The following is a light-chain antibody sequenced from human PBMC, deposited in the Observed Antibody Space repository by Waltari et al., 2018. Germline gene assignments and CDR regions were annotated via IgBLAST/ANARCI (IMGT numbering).Light chain of an antibody. Sequence: AIRMTQSPSSLSASTGDRVTITCRASQGISSYLAGYQQKPGKAPKLLIYAASNLQNGVPSRFSGSGSGTDFTLTISCLQSEDFATYYCQQYYSYPRTFGQGTKVEIK. J-gene: IGKJ1*01. V-gene: IGKV1-8*01. CDR3: QQYYSYPRT. CDR1: QGISSY. CDR2: AAS.